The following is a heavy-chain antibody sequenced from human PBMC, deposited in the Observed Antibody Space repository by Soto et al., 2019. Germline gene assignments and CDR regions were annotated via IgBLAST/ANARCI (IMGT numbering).Heavy chain of an antibody. CDR2: IYHSGSP. Sequence: PSETLSLTCAVSGGSISSSNWWSWVRQPPDKGLEWIGYIYHSGSPYYNPSLKSRVTISVDRSKNQFSLKLSSVTAADTAVYYCARVPDYWGQGTLVTVSS. CDR1: GGSISSSNW. CDR3: ARVPDY. V-gene: IGHV4-4*02. J-gene: IGHJ4*02.